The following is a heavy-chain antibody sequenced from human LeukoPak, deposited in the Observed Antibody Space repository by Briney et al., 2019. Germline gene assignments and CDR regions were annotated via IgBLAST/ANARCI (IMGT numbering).Heavy chain of an antibody. CDR1: GFSFSDYT. D-gene: IGHD4-11*01. CDR3: AREVNYYFYLDV. J-gene: IGHJ6*03. V-gene: IGHV3-30*01. CDR2: ISDGGANT. Sequence: GGSLRLSCAASGFSFSDYTFHRVREAPGNGLEWLAVISDGGANTYYANSVKGRFTVSRDNSKNTLYLQMTSLRAEDTAVYFCAREVNYYFYLDVWGTGTTVAVS.